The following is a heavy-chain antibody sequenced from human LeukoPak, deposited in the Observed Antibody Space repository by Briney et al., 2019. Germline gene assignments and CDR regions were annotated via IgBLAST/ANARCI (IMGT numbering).Heavy chain of an antibody. CDR3: ARERTTGWYFDY. J-gene: IGHJ4*02. CDR1: GGSISSGVYY. V-gene: IGHV4-31*03. D-gene: IGHD6-19*01. CDR2: VYHSGST. Sequence: SETLSLTCSVSGGSISSGVYYWSWVRQHPGKGLEWIGYVYHSGSTSYNPTLKSRLSISVDTSKNQFSLNLSSATAADTAVYYCARERTTGWYFDYWGQGTLVTVSS.